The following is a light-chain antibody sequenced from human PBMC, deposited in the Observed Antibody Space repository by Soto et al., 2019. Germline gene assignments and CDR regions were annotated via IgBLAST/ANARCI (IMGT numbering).Light chain of an antibody. V-gene: IGLV2-14*03. CDR1: TSDVGGYNR. CDR3: SSFTVRATWV. J-gene: IGLJ3*02. Sequence: QSVLTQPASVSGSPGQSITISCTGTTSDVGGYNRVSWYQQHPGTAPTLLIKDVSNRPSGVSDRFSGSKSGNMASLTISGLQAEDEADYYCSSFTVRATWVFGGGTKVTVL. CDR2: DVS.